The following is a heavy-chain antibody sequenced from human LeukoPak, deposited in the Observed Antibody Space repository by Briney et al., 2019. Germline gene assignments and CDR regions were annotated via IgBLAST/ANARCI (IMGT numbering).Heavy chain of an antibody. J-gene: IGHJ3*02. CDR2: IYTSGST. CDR3: ARQITDAFDI. V-gene: IGHV4-4*09. Sequence: SETLSLTCTVSGGSISSYYWSWIRQPPGKGLEWIGYIYTSGSTNYNPSLKSRVTISVDTSMNQFSLKLSSVTAADTAVYYCARQITDAFDIWGQGTMVTVSS. CDR1: GGSISSYY.